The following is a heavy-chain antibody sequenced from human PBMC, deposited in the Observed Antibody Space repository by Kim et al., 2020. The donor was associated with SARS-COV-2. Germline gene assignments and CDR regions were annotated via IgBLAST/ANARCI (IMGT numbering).Heavy chain of an antibody. CDR2: SSYSGTA. D-gene: IGHD6-19*01. Sequence: SETLSLTCTVSGDSISSNDYFWGWIRKPPGKGLEWIGSSSYSGTAYYNPSLKSRVTISVDTSKNQFSLKLSSVTAADTAVYYSARRGSGWYIHYWGQGTL. CDR1: GDSISSNDYF. CDR3: ARRGSGWYIHY. J-gene: IGHJ4*02. V-gene: IGHV4-39*01.